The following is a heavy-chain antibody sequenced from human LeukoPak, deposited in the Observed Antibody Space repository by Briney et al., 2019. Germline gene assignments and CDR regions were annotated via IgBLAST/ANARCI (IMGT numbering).Heavy chain of an antibody. Sequence: ASVKVSCKASGYIFTGYYMHWVRQAPGQGLEWMGWINTNSGGTNYAQKFQGRVTMTRDTSISTAYMELSRLRSDDTAVYYCARAAYCSSTSCTPYYGMDVWGQGTTVTVSS. V-gene: IGHV1-2*02. D-gene: IGHD2-2*01. J-gene: IGHJ6*02. CDR3: ARAAYCSSTSCTPYYGMDV. CDR2: INTNSGGT. CDR1: GYIFTGYY.